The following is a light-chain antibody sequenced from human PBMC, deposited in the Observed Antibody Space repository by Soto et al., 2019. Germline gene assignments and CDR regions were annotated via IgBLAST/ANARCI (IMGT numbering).Light chain of an antibody. J-gene: IGKJ1*01. CDR2: DAS. CDR3: PKYSTYSPST. CDR1: QSISTW. V-gene: IGKV1-5*01. Sequence: AVSGTRVDIGGLRILTSQSISTWLAWYQQKPGKAPKLLTYDASSLESGVPSRFSGSGSGTQFTLYISGLQSRHSCTYYCPKYSTYSPSTFGPGTKVDI.